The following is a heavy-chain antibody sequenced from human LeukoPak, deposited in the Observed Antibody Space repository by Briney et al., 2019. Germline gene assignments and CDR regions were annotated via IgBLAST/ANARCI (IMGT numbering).Heavy chain of an antibody. CDR3: ARSSATYHEGFDY. D-gene: IGHD1-14*01. Sequence: SETLSLTCTVSGGSFTNYYWSWIRQPPGNGLEWIGYFHYSGAAYYIPSLRSRVTISVDTSKNQFSLKVSSVTAADTAVYYCARSSATYHEGFDYWGQGTLVTVSS. J-gene: IGHJ4*02. CDR2: FHYSGAA. V-gene: IGHV4-59*08. CDR1: GGSFTNYY.